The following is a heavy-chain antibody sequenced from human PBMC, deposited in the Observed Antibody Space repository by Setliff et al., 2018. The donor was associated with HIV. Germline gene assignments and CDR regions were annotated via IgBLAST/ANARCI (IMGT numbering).Heavy chain of an antibody. CDR2: INHSGST. CDR1: GGSFSGHS. Sequence: PSETLSLTCAVYGGSFSGHSWTWVRQPPGKGLEWIGEINHSGSTSYNPSLKSRVAMSVDTSKNQFSLKLNSVTAADTAVYYCARLVRGGSGHYFDYWGQGKLVTVSS. J-gene: IGHJ4*02. D-gene: IGHD3-10*01. CDR3: ARLVRGGSGHYFDY. V-gene: IGHV4-34*01.